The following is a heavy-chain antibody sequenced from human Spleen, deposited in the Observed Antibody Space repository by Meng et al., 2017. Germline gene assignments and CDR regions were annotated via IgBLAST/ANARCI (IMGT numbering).Heavy chain of an antibody. J-gene: IGHJ4*02. CDR3: ARILGVVGATGVFDY. CDR1: GGSISNDY. V-gene: IGHV4-59*12. D-gene: IGHD1-26*01. Sequence: SETLSLTCTVSGGSISNDYWSWIRQPPGKGLEWIGSIYYSGSTYYNPSLKSRVTISVDTSKNQFSLKLSSVTAADTAGYYCARILGVVGATGVFDYWGQGTLVTVSS. CDR2: IYYSGST.